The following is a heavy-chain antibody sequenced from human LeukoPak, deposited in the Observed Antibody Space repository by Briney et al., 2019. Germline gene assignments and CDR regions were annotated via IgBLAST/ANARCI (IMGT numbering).Heavy chain of an antibody. D-gene: IGHD6-13*01. CDR2: IFYSGSP. Sequence: PSETLSLTCAVYGGSSSNYYWSWIRQPPGKGLEWIGNIFYSGSPNYNPSLKSRVTTSFDTSKNQFSLKLSFVTAADTAVYYCARVGHIVAAGTYDYWGQGTLVTVSS. J-gene: IGHJ4*02. CDR1: GGSSSNYY. CDR3: ARVGHIVAAGTYDY. V-gene: IGHV4-59*12.